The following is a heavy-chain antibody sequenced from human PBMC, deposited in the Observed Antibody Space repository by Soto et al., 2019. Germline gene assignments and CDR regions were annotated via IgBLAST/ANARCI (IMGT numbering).Heavy chain of an antibody. J-gene: IGHJ4*02. Sequence: SETLSLTCAVSSGSISSSNYWSWIRQPPGKGLEWIGYIYYSGSTNYNPSLKSRVTISVDTSKNQFSLKLSSVTAADTAVYYCAIARIAAAGMDFDYWGQGTLVTVSS. CDR1: SGSISSSNY. CDR2: IYYSGST. D-gene: IGHD6-13*01. CDR3: AIARIAAAGMDFDY. V-gene: IGHV4-59*08.